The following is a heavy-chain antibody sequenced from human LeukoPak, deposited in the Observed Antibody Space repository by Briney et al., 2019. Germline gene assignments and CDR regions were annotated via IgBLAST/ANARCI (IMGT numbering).Heavy chain of an antibody. CDR2: IYYSGST. V-gene: IGHV4-59*08. CDR1: GGSISSYY. Sequence: SETLSLTCTVSGGSISSYYWNWIRQPPGKGLEWIGYIYYSGSTNYNPSLKSRVTISVDTSKNQFSLKLSSVTAADAAVYYCARLARDRFDYWGQGTLVTVSS. CDR3: ARLARDRFDY. J-gene: IGHJ4*02.